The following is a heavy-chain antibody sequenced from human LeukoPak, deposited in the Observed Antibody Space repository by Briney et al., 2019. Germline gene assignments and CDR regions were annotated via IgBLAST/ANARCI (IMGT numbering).Heavy chain of an antibody. CDR1: GFTFTSYW. CDR3: ARSCLKMVSAS. V-gene: IGHV3-7*01. CDR2: INQDGSEK. D-gene: IGHD2-8*01. J-gene: IGHJ5*02. Sequence: GGSLRLSCAASGFTFTSYWMSWVRQVPGKGLEWVANINQDGSEKYYVDSVKGRFTISRDNAKNSLYLQMNSLRAEDTAVYYCARSCLKMVSASWGQGTLVTVSS.